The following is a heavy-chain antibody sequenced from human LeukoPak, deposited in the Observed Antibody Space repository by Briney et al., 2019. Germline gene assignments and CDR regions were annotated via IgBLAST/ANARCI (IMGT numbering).Heavy chain of an antibody. CDR3: ARGPRKYSGYDLGSYYFDY. Sequence: SETLSLTCTVSGGSISSSSYYWGWIRQPPGKGLEWIGSIYYSGSTYYNPSLKSRVTISVDTSKNQFSLKLSSVTAADTAVYYCARGPRKYSGYDLGSYYFDYWGQGTLVTVSS. V-gene: IGHV4-39*01. CDR2: IYYSGST. CDR1: GGSISSSSYY. D-gene: IGHD5-12*01. J-gene: IGHJ4*02.